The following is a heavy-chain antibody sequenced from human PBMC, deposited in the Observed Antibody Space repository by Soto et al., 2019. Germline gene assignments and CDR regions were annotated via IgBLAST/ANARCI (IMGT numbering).Heavy chain of an antibody. CDR3: ARRDILTGYYRGGGWFDP. CDR1: GYTFTSYY. Sequence: QVQLVQSGAEVKKPGASVKVSCKASGYTFTSYYMHWVRQAPGQGLEWMGIINPSGGSTSYAQKLQGRVTMTRDTSTSTVYMELSSLRSEDTAVYYCARRDILTGYYRGGGWFDPWGQGTLVTVSS. V-gene: IGHV1-46*04. D-gene: IGHD3-9*01. CDR2: INPSGGST. J-gene: IGHJ5*02.